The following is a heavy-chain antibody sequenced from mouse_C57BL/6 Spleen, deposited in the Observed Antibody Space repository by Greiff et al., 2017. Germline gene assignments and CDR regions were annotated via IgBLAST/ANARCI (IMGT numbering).Heavy chain of an antibody. CDR3: ARDRGGYYWYFDV. D-gene: IGHD2-2*01. V-gene: IGHV1-54*01. CDR2: INPGRGGT. J-gene: IGHJ1*03. Sequence: QVQLQQSGAELVRPGTSVKVSCKASGYAFTNYLIEWVKQRPGQGLEWIGVINPGRGGTNYNEKFKGKATLTADKSSSTAYMQLSSLTSEDSAVYFCARDRGGYYWYFDVWGTGTTVTVSS. CDR1: GYAFTNYL.